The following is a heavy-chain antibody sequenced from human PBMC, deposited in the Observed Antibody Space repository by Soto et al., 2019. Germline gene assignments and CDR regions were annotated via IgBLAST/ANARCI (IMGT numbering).Heavy chain of an antibody. Sequence: SETLSLTCAVYGGSFSGYYWSWIRQPPGKGLEWIGEIKHSGSTNYNPSLKSRVTISVDTSKNQFSLKLSSVTAADTAVYYCARGYSGYDHDAFDIWGQGTMVTVSS. V-gene: IGHV4-34*01. D-gene: IGHD5-12*01. CDR2: IKHSGST. CDR1: GGSFSGYY. CDR3: ARGYSGYDHDAFDI. J-gene: IGHJ3*02.